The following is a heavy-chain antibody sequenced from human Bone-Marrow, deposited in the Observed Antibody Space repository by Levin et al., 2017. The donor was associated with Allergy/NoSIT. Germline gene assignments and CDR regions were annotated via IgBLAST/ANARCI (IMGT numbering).Heavy chain of an antibody. D-gene: IGHD3-22*01. CDR3: VRVNYYDSRGETVFYFDS. CDR2: TYYSGTT. Sequence: SQTLSLTCTVSGASISSADYYWSWIRQPPGKGLEWIGNTYYSGTTYYKPSLKSRIAILVDTSKNQFSLRLSSVTAADTAVYYCVRVNYYDSRGETVFYFDSWGQGTLVTVSS. CDR1: GASISSADYY. V-gene: IGHV4-30-4*01. J-gene: IGHJ4*02.